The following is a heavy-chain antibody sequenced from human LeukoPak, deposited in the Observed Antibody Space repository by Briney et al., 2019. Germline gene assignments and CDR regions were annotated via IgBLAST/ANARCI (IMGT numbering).Heavy chain of an antibody. CDR3: AARSIAAAGRLDY. CDR1: GFTVSSNY. CDR2: IYYSGST. Sequence: GSLRLSCAASGFTVSSNYMSWVRQAPGKGLEWIGSIYYSGSTYYNPSLESRVTISVDTSKNQFSLKLSSVTAADTAMYYCAARSIAAAGRLDYWGQGTLVTVSS. V-gene: IGHV4-38-2*01. J-gene: IGHJ4*02. D-gene: IGHD6-13*01.